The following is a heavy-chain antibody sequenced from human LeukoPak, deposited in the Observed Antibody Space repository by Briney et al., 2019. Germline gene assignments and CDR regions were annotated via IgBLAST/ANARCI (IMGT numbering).Heavy chain of an antibody. V-gene: IGHV1-69*13. CDR1: GGTFSSYA. J-gene: IGHJ4*02. Sequence: SVKVSCKASGGTFSSYAISCVRQAPGQGLEWMGGIIPIFGTANYAQKFQGRVTITADESTSTAYMELSSLRSEDTAVYYCARQIVKGIMRDKIDYWGQGTLVTVSS. D-gene: IGHD5-24*01. CDR3: ARQIVKGIMRDKIDY. CDR2: IIPIFGTA.